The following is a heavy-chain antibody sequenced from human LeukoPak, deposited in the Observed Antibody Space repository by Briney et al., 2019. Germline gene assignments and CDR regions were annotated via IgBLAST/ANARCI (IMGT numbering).Heavy chain of an antibody. V-gene: IGHV3-23*01. D-gene: IGHD3-10*01. CDR2: ISGSGGST. CDR3: ANDYYGSGKH. J-gene: IGHJ1*01. CDR1: GFTFSSYA. Sequence: GGSLRLSGAASGFTFSSYAMTWFPQAPGKGLEWVSAISGSGGSTYYADSVKGRFTISRDNSKNTLYLQMNSLRAEDTAVYYCANDYYGSGKHWGQGTLVTVSS.